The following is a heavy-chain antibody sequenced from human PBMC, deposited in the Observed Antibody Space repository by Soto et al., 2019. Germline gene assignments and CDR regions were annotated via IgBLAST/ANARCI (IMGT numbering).Heavy chain of an antibody. J-gene: IGHJ3*02. CDR3: ARPRTSDWAYDI. V-gene: IGHV3-74*01. Sequence: EVQLVESGGGLVQPGGSLRLSCAASGFTFSSYWMHWVRQSPGKELVWVSRIKTDGSDTHYAGSVRGRFTISRDNAKNTLYLQMYSLRDEDTAVYYCARPRTSDWAYDIWGQGTMVIVSS. CDR1: GFTFSSYW. D-gene: IGHD3-9*01. CDR2: IKTDGSDT.